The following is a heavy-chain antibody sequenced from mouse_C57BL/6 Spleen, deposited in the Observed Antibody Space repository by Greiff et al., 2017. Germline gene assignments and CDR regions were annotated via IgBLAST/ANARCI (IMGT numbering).Heavy chain of an antibody. Sequence: QVQLQQPGAELVKPGASVKLSCKASGYTFTSYWMHWVKQRPGQGLEWIGMIHPNSGSTNYNEKFKSKATLTVDKSSSTAYMQLSSLTSEDSAVYYCARGGTVVAKAGPFAYWGQGTLVTVSA. J-gene: IGHJ3*01. CDR1: GYTFTSYW. D-gene: IGHD1-1*01. V-gene: IGHV1-64*01. CDR2: IHPNSGST. CDR3: ARGGTVVAKAGPFAY.